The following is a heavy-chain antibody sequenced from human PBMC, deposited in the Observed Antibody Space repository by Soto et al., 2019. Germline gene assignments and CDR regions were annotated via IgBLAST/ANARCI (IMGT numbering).Heavy chain of an antibody. CDR2: IYYSGST. CDR3: ARGYYDSSGYVSDWFDP. Sequence: SETLSLTCTVSGGSISSYYWSWIRQPPGKGLEWIGYIYYSGSTNYNPSLKSRVTISVDTSKNQFSLKLSSVTAADTAVYYCARGYYDSSGYVSDWFDPWGQGTLVTVSS. V-gene: IGHV4-59*01. D-gene: IGHD3-22*01. CDR1: GGSISSYY. J-gene: IGHJ5*02.